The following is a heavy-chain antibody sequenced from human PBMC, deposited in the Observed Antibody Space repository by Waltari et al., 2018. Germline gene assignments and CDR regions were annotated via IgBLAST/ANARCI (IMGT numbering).Heavy chain of an antibody. Sequence: EVQLVQSGAEVKKPGASLKISCKGSGYSFNSYWIGWVRQIPGKGLEWMGIIYPGDSDTRYSPSFQGQVTISADKSISTAYLQWSSLKASDTAMYYCARRDLWNYDPNGAFDIWGQGTMVTVSS. D-gene: IGHD1-7*01. V-gene: IGHV5-51*01. CDR1: GYSFNSYW. CDR2: IYPGDSDT. J-gene: IGHJ3*02. CDR3: ARRDLWNYDPNGAFDI.